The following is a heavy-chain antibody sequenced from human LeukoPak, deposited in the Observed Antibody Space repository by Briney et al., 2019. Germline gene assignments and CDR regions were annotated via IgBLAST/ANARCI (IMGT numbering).Heavy chain of an antibody. Sequence: ASVKVSCKVSGYTLTELSMHWVRQAPGEGLEWMGGFDPEDGETIYAQKFQGRVTMTEDTSTDTAYMELSSLRSEDTAVYYCATDWSTIFGVADRDDAFDIWGQGTMVTVSS. D-gene: IGHD3-3*01. CDR1: GYTLTELS. J-gene: IGHJ3*02. V-gene: IGHV1-24*01. CDR2: FDPEDGET. CDR3: ATDWSTIFGVADRDDAFDI.